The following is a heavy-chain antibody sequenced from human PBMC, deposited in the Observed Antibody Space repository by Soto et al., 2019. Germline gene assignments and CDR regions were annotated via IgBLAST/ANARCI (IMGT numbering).Heavy chain of an antibody. V-gene: IGHV4-39*07. Sequence: SETLSLTCTVSGDSISGDSYFWGWIRQPPGKGLEWIGNMFFRGNTYYNPSLKSRVSVVVDTSKNQFSLKLSSMTAADTAVYYCARGPEGYCSGGSCYPGYDYGMDVWGQGTTVTVSS. J-gene: IGHJ6*02. CDR3: ARGPEGYCSGGSCYPGYDYGMDV. CDR2: MFFRGNT. CDR1: GDSISGDSYF. D-gene: IGHD2-15*01.